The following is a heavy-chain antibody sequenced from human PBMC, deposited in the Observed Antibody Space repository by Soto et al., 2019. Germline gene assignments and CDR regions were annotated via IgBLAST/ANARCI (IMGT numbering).Heavy chain of an antibody. CDR2: IYYSGST. J-gene: IGHJ4*02. CDR3: ARGQSGHCSGGSCYYPFFDY. Sequence: QVQLQESGPGLVKPSETLSLTCTVSGGSVSSGSYYWSWIRQPPGKGLEWIGYIYYSGSTNYNPSLKSRVTISVDTSKNQFSLKLSSVTAADTAVYYCARGQSGHCSGGSCYYPFFDYWGQGTLVTVS. V-gene: IGHV4-61*01. CDR1: GGSVSSGSYY. D-gene: IGHD2-15*01.